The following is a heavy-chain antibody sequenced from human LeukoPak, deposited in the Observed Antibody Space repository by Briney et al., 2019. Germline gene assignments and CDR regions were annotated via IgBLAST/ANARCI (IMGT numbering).Heavy chain of an antibody. J-gene: IGHJ4*02. CDR1: GYTFCSYW. Sequence: GGSLRLSCAPCGYTFCSYWMAWARTAPGKGGEWVANIKGDESARHQADSVKDRFTNSRDNTRNSLYLQMTNLRGDDTAVYYCARDVVGSLDFWGQGTLVTVSS. V-gene: IGHV3-7*01. CDR3: ARDVVGSLDF. CDR2: IKGDESAR. D-gene: IGHD1-26*01.